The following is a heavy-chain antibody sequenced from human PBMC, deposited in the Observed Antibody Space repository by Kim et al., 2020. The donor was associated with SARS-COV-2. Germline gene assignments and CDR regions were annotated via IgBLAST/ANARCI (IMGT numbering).Heavy chain of an antibody. J-gene: IGHJ4*02. CDR2: GSSI. Sequence: GSSINYADSVNGRFTISRDSAKKSRSLQMNSLTPEDTAVYYCVREPANWGQGTLVTVSS. V-gene: IGHV3-11*01. CDR3: VREPAN.